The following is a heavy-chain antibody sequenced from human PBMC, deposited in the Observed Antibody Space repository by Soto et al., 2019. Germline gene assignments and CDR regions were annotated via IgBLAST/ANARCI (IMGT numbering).Heavy chain of an antibody. CDR2: IYRTGST. D-gene: IGHD1-7*01. J-gene: IGHJ4*02. CDR1: GGSFTSNNW. V-gene: IGHV4-4*02. Sequence: LETLSLTCAVSGGSFTSNNWWTWVRQPPGQGLEWIGEIYRTGSTNYNPSLKSRVTISLDKSENQFSLKVTSLTAADTAVYYCASRDPGTSVDYWGQGTLVTVSS. CDR3: ASRDPGTSVDY.